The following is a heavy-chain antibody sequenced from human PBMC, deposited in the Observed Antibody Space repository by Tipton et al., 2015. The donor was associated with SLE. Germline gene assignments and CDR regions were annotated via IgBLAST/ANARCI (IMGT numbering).Heavy chain of an antibody. V-gene: IGHV4-59*02. J-gene: IGHJ5*02. CDR2: IYYTGSA. CDR3: ARGGSYHINWLDP. CDR1: GGSVTGQF. Sequence: TLSLTCSVSGGSVTGQFWSWLRQPPGKGLEWIGFIYYTGSAYYNPSLKSRVTISLDTSRNQISLKVNSLTAADTAVYYCARGGSYHINWLDPWGQGTLVTVYS. D-gene: IGHD1-26*01.